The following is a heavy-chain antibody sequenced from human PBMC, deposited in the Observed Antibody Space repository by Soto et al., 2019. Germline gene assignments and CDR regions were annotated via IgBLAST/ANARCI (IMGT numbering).Heavy chain of an antibody. CDR1: GGSVSSGSYH. V-gene: IGHV4-61*01. Sequence: SETLSLTCTVSGGSVSSGSYHWSWIRQPPGKGLEWIGYIYCSGSTNYNPSLKSRVTISVDTSKNQFSLKLSSVTAADTAVYYCARLRRDIVVVAALYLDHWGQGTLVTVSS. CDR2: IYCSGST. J-gene: IGHJ4*02. D-gene: IGHD2-2*01. CDR3: ARLRRDIVVVAALYLDH.